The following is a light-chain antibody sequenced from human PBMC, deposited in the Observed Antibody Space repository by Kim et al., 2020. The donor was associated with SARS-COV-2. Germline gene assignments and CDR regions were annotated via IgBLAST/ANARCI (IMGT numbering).Light chain of an antibody. CDR1: QSVSRN. CDR2: DAS. Sequence: EIVLTQSPATLSLSPGERATLSCRASQSVSRNLGWYQQKPGQAPRLLIYDASNRATGIPDRFSGSGSGTDFTLTISSLEPEDFAVYFCQQRNSWPKTFGQGTKLEI. V-gene: IGKV3-11*01. J-gene: IGKJ2*01. CDR3: QQRNSWPKT.